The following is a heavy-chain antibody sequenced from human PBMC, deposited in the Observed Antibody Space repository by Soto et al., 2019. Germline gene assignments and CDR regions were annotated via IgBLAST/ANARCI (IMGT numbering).Heavy chain of an antibody. D-gene: IGHD6-6*01. Sequence: GGSLRLSCAASGFTFSSYAMSWVRQAPGKGLEWVSAISGSGGSTYYADSVKGRFTISRDNSKNTLYLQMNSLRAEDTAVYYCAKEVTYSSSSPYYFDYWGQGTLVTVSS. V-gene: IGHV3-23*01. J-gene: IGHJ4*02. CDR2: ISGSGGST. CDR1: GFTFSSYA. CDR3: AKEVTYSSSSPYYFDY.